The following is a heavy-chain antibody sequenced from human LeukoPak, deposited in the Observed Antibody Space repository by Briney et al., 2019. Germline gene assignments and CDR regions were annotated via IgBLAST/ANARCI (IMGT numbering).Heavy chain of an antibody. CDR3: VRDETLWTLDW. J-gene: IGHJ4*02. Sequence: GGSLRLSCTASGFTFSARWIHWVRQRPGMGLVRVSRINERGTDSMYAESVKGRFTISRDNAKNTVYLQMNSLRAEDTAVYYCVRDETLWTLDWWGQGTLVSVSS. V-gene: IGHV3-74*03. CDR1: GFTFSARW. D-gene: IGHD1-1*01. CDR2: INERGTDS.